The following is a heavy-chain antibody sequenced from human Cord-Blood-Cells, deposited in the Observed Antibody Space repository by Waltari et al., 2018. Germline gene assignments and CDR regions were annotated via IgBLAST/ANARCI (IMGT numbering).Heavy chain of an antibody. Sequence: QVQLVQSGAEVKKPGASVKVSCKASGYTFTSYDINWVRQATGQGLEWMGWMNPNSGNTGYTQKFQGRVTMTRNTSISTAYMELSSLRSEDTAVYYCARGVSSSWYWYFDLWGRGTLVTVSS. V-gene: IGHV1-8*01. CDR3: ARGVSSSWYWYFDL. J-gene: IGHJ2*01. CDR1: GYTFTSYD. D-gene: IGHD6-13*01. CDR2: MNPNSGNT.